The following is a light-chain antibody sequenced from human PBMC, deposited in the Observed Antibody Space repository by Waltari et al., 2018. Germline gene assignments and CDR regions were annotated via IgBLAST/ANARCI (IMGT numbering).Light chain of an antibody. CDR3: AAWDDSLSGLVV. J-gene: IGLJ2*01. Sequence: QSVLTQPPSASGTPGQRVTISCSGSSSNIGSNYVYWYQQLPGTAPKLLIQRNNQRPSGVPDRFSGSKSGTSASLASSGLRSEDEADYYCAAWDDSLSGLVVFGGGTKLTVL. V-gene: IGLV1-47*01. CDR1: SSNIGSNY. CDR2: RNN.